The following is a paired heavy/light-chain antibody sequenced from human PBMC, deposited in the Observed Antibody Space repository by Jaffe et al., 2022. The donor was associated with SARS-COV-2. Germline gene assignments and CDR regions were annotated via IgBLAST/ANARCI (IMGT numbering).Light chain of an antibody. J-gene: IGKJ3*01. V-gene: IGKV1-12*01. CDR3: QQANSFPFT. Sequence: DIQMTQSPSSVSASVGDRVTITCRASQGISSWLAWYQHKPGEAPKLLIYAASSLQSGVPSRFSGSGSGTDFTLTISSLQPEDFATYYCQQANSFPFTFGPGTKVDIK. CDR1: QGISSW. CDR2: AAS.
Heavy chain of an antibody. CDR1: GGSISSDTYY. V-gene: IGHV4-39*01. D-gene: IGHD2-15*01. Sequence: QVQLQESGPGLVKPSETLSLTCTVSGGSISSDTYYWGWIRQPPGKGLEWIGTIYYSGSTYYNPSLKSRVTISVDTSKNQFSLKLSSVTAADTAVYFCARRWKTGYCRGFTCGWFGPWGQGTLVTVSS. J-gene: IGHJ5*02. CDR3: ARRWKTGYCRGFTCGWFGP. CDR2: IYYSGST.